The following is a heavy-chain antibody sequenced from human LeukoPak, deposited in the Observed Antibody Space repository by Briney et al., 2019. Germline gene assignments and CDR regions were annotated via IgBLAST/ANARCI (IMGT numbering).Heavy chain of an antibody. CDR3: ARDGTEFCSSTSCYDYQHYYYMDV. D-gene: IGHD2-2*01. Sequence: ASVKVSCKASGYTFTSYDINWVRQATGQGLEWMGWMNPNSGNTGYAQKFQGRVTITRNTSISTAYMELSRLRSDDTAVYYCARDGTEFCSSTSCYDYQHYYYMDVWGKGTTVTISS. CDR1: GYTFTSYD. J-gene: IGHJ6*03. CDR2: MNPNSGNT. V-gene: IGHV1-8*03.